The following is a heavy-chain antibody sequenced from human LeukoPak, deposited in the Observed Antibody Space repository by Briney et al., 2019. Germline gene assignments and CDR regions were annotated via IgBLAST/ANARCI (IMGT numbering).Heavy chain of an antibody. V-gene: IGHV3-23*01. J-gene: IGHJ3*02. CDR3: AKDKSPYKFFDAYDI. CDR2: ITGSGGST. CDR1: GFTFSSYA. D-gene: IGHD5-24*01. Sequence: GGSLRLSCAASGFTFSSYAMSWVRQGPGKGLEWVSTITGSGGSTYYADSVKGRFTISRDNSNNTLCLQMNSLRAEDTAVYYCAKDKSPYKFFDAYDIWGQGTMVTVSS.